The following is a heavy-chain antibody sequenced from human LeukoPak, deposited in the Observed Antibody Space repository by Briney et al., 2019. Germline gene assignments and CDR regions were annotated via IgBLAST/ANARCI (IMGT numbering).Heavy chain of an antibody. CDR2: IYYSGTT. D-gene: IGHD6-19*01. Sequence: SETLSLTCTLSGGSIIISTYYWGWIRQPPGKRLEWIGSIYYSGTTSYNPSLKSRVTISVDTSKNQLSLKLTSVTAADTAVYYCARQYNSGSFVPWGQGTLVTVSS. CDR1: GGSIIISTYY. J-gene: IGHJ5*02. CDR3: ARQYNSGSFVP. V-gene: IGHV4-39*01.